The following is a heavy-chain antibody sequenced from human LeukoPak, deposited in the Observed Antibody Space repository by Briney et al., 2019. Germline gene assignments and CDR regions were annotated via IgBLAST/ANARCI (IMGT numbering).Heavy chain of an antibody. D-gene: IGHD6-19*01. CDR2: ISASGGRT. CDR1: GFTFSSYA. CDR3: AKGYSSGWYCFDY. J-gene: IGHJ4*02. Sequence: GGSLRLSCAASGFTFSSYAMNWVRQAPGKGLEWVATISASGGRTYYADSVKGRFTISRDNSKNTLYLQMNSLRAEDTAVYYCAKGYSSGWYCFDYWGQGTLVTVSS. V-gene: IGHV3-23*01.